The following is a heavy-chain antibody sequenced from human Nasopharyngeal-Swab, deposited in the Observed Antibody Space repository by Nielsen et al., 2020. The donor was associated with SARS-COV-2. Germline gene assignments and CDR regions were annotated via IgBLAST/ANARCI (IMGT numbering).Heavy chain of an antibody. CDR3: TFDSSGYYPHDAFDI. CDR1: GFTFGDYA. J-gene: IGHJ3*02. Sequence: GGSLRLSCQASGFTFGDYAMSGVRQAPGMGLEWVGFIRSKAYGGTTEYAASVKGRFTISRDDSKSIAYLQMNSLKTEDTAVYYCTFDSSGYYPHDAFDIWGQGTMVTVSS. CDR2: IRSKAYGGTT. V-gene: IGHV3-49*04. D-gene: IGHD3-22*01.